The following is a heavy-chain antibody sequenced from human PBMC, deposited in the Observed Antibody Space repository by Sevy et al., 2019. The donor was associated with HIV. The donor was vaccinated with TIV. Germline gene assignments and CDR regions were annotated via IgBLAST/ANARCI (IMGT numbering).Heavy chain of an antibody. D-gene: IGHD6-19*01. J-gene: IGHJ6*02. V-gene: IGHV3-11*01. CDR3: ACCPGIAVAGTDYYYGMDV. Sequence: GGSLRLSCAASGFTFSDYYMSWIRQAPGKGLEWVSYISSSGSTIYYADSVKGRFTISRDNAKNSLYLQMNSLRAEDTAVYYCACCPGIAVAGTDYYYGMDVWGQGTTVTVSS. CDR2: ISSSGSTI. CDR1: GFTFSDYY.